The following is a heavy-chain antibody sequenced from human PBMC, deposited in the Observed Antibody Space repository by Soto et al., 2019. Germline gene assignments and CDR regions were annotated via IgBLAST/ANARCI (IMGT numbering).Heavy chain of an antibody. Sequence: PSETLSLTCTVSGGSISSGGYYWSWIRQHPGKGLEWIGYIYYSGSTYYNPSLKSRVTISVDTSKNQFSLKLSSVTAADTAVYYCALGRITIFGVVPDGMDVWGQGTTVTVLL. D-gene: IGHD3-3*01. CDR1: GGSISSGGYY. CDR2: IYYSGST. CDR3: ALGRITIFGVVPDGMDV. J-gene: IGHJ6*02. V-gene: IGHV4-31*03.